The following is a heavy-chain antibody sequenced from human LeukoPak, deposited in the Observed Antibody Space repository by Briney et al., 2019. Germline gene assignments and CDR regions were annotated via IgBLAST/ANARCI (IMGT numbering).Heavy chain of an antibody. CDR3: AKDHGHDSDSSGNHPLFSFDY. CDR2: IRYDGSDN. Sequence: GGSLRLSCAASGFSFRSFGMHWVRQAPGKGLEWVAFIRYDGSDNHYANSVKGRFTISRDNSKNMLHLQMNSLGAEDTAVYYCAKDHGHDSDSSGNHPLFSFDYWGQGTLVTVSS. D-gene: IGHD3-22*01. J-gene: IGHJ4*02. CDR1: GFSFRSFG. V-gene: IGHV3-30*02.